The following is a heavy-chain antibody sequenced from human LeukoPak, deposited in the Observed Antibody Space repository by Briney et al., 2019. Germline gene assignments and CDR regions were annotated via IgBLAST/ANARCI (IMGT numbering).Heavy chain of an antibody. CDR1: GGSISSGDYY. J-gene: IGHJ1*01. D-gene: IGHD3-22*01. CDR3: ARDPDYYYDSSGYYYPLYFQH. V-gene: IGHV4-30-4*08. Sequence: SETLSLTCTVSGGSISSGDYYWSWIRQPPGKGLEWIGYIYYSGSTYYNPSLKSRVTISVDTSKNQFSLKLSSVTAADTAVYYCARDPDYYYDSSGYYYPLYFQHWGQGTLVTVSS. CDR2: IYYSGST.